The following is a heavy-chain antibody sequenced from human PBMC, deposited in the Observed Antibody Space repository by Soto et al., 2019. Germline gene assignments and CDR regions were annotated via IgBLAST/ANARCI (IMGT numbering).Heavy chain of an antibody. V-gene: IGHV3-23*01. CDR1: GFTFSSYA. J-gene: IGHJ4*02. Sequence: GGSLRLSCAASGFTFSSYAMGWVRQAPGKGLEWVSAISGSGGSTYYADSVKGRFTISRDNSENTLYLQMNSLRAEDTAVYYCAKDLSKIRGSYLDYWGQGTLVTVSS. CDR3: AKDLSKIRGSYLDY. CDR2: ISGSGGST. D-gene: IGHD1-26*01.